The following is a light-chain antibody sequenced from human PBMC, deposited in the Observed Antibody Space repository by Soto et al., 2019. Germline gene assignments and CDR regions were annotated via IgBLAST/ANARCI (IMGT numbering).Light chain of an antibody. Sequence: MTLSQDSLTVSLGESANLSCRASQSVSSSYLAWYQQKPGQAPRLLIYGASSRATGIPDRFSGSGSGTDFTLTISSLEPEDFAVYYYQQRHKWGETFGRGTRLEIK. CDR2: GAS. CDR1: QSVSSSY. V-gene: IGKV3D-20*02. J-gene: IGKJ5*01. CDR3: QQRHKWGET.